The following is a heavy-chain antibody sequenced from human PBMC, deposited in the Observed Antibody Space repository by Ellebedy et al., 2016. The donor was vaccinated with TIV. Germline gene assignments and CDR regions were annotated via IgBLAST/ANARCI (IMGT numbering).Heavy chain of an antibody. V-gene: IGHV4-4*02. Sequence: SWVRQPPGKGLEWIGEIYHSGSTNYNPSLKSRVTISVDKSKNQFSLKLSSVTAADTAVYYCAREMVRGVIVWFDPWGQGTLVTVSS. CDR2: IYHSGST. J-gene: IGHJ5*02. CDR3: AREMVRGVIVWFDP. D-gene: IGHD3-10*01.